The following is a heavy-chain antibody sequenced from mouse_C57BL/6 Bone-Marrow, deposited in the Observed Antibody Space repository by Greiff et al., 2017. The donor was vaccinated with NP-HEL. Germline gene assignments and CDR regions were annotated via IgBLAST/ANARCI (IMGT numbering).Heavy chain of an antibody. CDR3: ARQAPIYYYGSSYFDY. D-gene: IGHD1-1*01. J-gene: IGHJ2*01. CDR2: INPNNGGT. CDR1: GYTFTDYN. V-gene: IGHV1-22*01. Sequence: VQLQQSGPELVKPGASVKMSCKASGYTFTDYNMHWVKQSHGKSLEWIGYINPNNGGTSYNQKFKGKATLTVNKSSSTAYMELRSLTSEESAVYYCARQAPIYYYGSSYFDYWGQGTTLTVSS.